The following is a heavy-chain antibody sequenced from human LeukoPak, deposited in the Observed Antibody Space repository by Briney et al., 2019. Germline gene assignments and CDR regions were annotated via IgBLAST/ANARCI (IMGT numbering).Heavy chain of an antibody. Sequence: PGGSLRLSCAASGFTVSSNYMSWVRQAPGKGLEWVSVIYSGGSTYYADSVKGRFTISRDNSENTLYLQMNSLRAEDTAVYYCARAHYYGSGSYLFDPWGQGTLVTVSS. D-gene: IGHD3-10*01. CDR3: ARAHYYGSGSYLFDP. J-gene: IGHJ5*02. V-gene: IGHV3-66*01. CDR2: IYSGGST. CDR1: GFTVSSNY.